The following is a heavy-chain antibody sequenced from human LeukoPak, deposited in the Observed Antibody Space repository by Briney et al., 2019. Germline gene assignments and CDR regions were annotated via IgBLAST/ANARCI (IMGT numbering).Heavy chain of an antibody. CDR2: IRYDGSNK. CDR3: ARDFLEDTQ. J-gene: IGHJ4*02. CDR1: RLTFRSFG. V-gene: IGHV3-30*02. D-gene: IGHD2-15*01. Sequence: GGSLRLSCAASRLTFRSFGMHWVRQAPGKGLEWVAFIRYDGSNKYYGDSMKGRFTISRDNSKNTLYLQMNSLRAEDTAVYYCARDFLEDTQWGQGTLVTVSS.